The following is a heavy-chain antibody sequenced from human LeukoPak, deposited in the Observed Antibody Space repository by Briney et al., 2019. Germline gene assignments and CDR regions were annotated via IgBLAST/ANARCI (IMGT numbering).Heavy chain of an antibody. CDR2: ISSSSSYI. V-gene: IGHV3-21*01. CDR1: GFTFSSYS. CDR3: ARDQSDYYDSSGHDAFDI. J-gene: IGHJ3*02. D-gene: IGHD3-22*01. Sequence: GGSLRLSCAASGFTFSSYSMNWVRQALGKGLEWVSSISSSSSYIYYADSVKGRFTISRDNTKNSLYLQMNSLRAEDTAVYYCARDQSDYYDSSGHDAFDIWGQGTLVTVSS.